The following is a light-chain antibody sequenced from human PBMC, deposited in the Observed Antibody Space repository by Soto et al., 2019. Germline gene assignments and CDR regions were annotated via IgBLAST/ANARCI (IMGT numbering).Light chain of an antibody. CDR3: SSYAGRITLV. Sequence: QSGLTQTASVSGSPGQSITMSCTGSRSGVGGYNLVSWYQQHPGKAPKLLISDDNKRPSGVSDRFSGSKSGNTASLTISGLQAEDEGDYYCSSYAGRITLVFGGGTKLTVL. CDR1: RSGVGGYNL. CDR2: DDN. J-gene: IGLJ2*01. V-gene: IGLV2-23*01.